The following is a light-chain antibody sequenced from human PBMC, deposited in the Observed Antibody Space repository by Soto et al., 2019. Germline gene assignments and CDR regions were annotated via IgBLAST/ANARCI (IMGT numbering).Light chain of an antibody. J-gene: IGLJ3*02. V-gene: IGLV2-14*01. CDR1: SSDVGGYNF. CDR3: SSYTSRSTGV. Sequence: QSVLTQPASVSGSPGQSITISCSGTSSDVGGYNFVSWYQHHPGKAPKVMIYEVSNRPSGVSNRFSGSKSGNTASLTISGLQAEDEADYHCSSYTSRSTGVFGGGTKLTVL. CDR2: EVS.